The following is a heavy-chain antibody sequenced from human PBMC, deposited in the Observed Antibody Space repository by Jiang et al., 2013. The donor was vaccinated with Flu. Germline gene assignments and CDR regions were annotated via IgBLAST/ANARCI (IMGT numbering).Heavy chain of an antibody. D-gene: IGHD2-8*01. CDR3: ARLIMGPPVIIDY. Sequence: GSGLVKPSETLSLSCNVSGGSIRSYYWSWIRQSPAKGLEWLGYVYYTGSTTYNPSLKSRLTMSVDTSKNQFSLNLSSVTAADTAVYYCARLIMGPPVIIDYWGQGT. J-gene: IGHJ4*02. V-gene: IGHV4-59*01. CDR1: GGSIRSYY. CDR2: VYYTGST.